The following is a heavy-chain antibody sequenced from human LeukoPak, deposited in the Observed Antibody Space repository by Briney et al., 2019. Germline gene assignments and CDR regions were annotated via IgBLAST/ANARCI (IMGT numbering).Heavy chain of an antibody. V-gene: IGHV1-2*02. CDR1: GYTFTDYY. CDR3: ARDGDGYNLGY. D-gene: IGHD5-24*01. CDR2: INPNSGGT. Sequence: ASVKVSCKASGYTFTDYYLHWVRQAPGQGLEWMGWINPNSGGTNYAQKFQVRVTMTRDTSISTAYMELSRLRPDDTAVYYCARDGDGYNLGYWGQGTLVTVSS. J-gene: IGHJ4*02.